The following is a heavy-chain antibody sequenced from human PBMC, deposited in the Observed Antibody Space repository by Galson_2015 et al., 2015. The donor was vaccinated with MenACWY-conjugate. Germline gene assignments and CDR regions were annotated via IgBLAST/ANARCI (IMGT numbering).Heavy chain of an antibody. J-gene: IGHJ4*02. Sequence: SVKVSCKASGYTFTDYYMHWVRQTPGQGFEWMGRINTNNGGSKYAQKSQGRVTMTRDASISTAYLELLSLRSADTAVYFCARDRRDIIVALASYFDLWGQGTLVTVSS. D-gene: IGHD2-15*01. V-gene: IGHV1-2*06. CDR1: GYTFTDYY. CDR3: ARDRRDIIVALASYFDL. CDR2: INTNNGGS.